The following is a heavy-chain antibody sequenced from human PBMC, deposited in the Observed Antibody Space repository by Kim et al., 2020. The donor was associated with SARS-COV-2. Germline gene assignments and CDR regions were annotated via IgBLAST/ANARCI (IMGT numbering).Heavy chain of an antibody. V-gene: IGHV3-23*01. CDR3: ARNAYGYNYYEY. Sequence: TDSVKGRFTVSSDNPKNTRYLEVNSLRAEDTAVYYCARNAYGYNYYEYWGQGTLVTVSS. J-gene: IGHJ4*02. D-gene: IGHD5-18*01.